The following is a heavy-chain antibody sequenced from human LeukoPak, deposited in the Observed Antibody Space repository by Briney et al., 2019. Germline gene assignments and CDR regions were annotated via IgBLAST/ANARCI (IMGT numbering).Heavy chain of an antibody. CDR1: GGTFSSYA. J-gene: IGHJ5*02. CDR3: ARDLTRSRVRPRGWFDP. Sequence: ASVKVSCKASGGTFSSYAISWVRQAPGQGLEWMGWISAYNGNTNYAQKLQGRVTMTTDTSTSTAYMELRSLRSDDTAVYYCARDLTRSRVRPRGWFDPWGQGTLVTVSS. D-gene: IGHD3-10*01. V-gene: IGHV1-18*01. CDR2: ISAYNGNT.